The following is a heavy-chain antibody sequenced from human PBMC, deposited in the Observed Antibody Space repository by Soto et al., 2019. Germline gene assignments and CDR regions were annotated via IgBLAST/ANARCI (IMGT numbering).Heavy chain of an antibody. D-gene: IGHD3-3*01. CDR3: ARDSGPYDFWSGLNY. Sequence: SETLSLTCTVSGGSISSYYWSWIRQPPGKGLEWIGYIYYSGSTNYNPSLKSRVTISVDTSKNQFSLKLSSVTAADTAVYYCARDSGPYDFWSGLNYWGQGTLVTVSS. J-gene: IGHJ4*02. V-gene: IGHV4-59*01. CDR1: GGSISSYY. CDR2: IYYSGST.